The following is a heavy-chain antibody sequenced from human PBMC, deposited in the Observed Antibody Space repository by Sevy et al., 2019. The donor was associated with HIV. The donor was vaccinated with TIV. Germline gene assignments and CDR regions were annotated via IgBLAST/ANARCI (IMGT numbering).Heavy chain of an antibody. CDR3: AREGCTKPHDY. Sequence: GGSLRLSCEASGFTFSKYSMSWGRQALGKGLEWVSTFSFGCGRINYADSVKGRFTISRDDSKNTLYLQMSSLRAEDTAVYYCAREGCTKPHDYWGQGTLVTVSS. V-gene: IGHV3-23*01. CDR2: FSFGCGRI. CDR1: GFTFSKYS. D-gene: IGHD2-8*01. J-gene: IGHJ4*02.